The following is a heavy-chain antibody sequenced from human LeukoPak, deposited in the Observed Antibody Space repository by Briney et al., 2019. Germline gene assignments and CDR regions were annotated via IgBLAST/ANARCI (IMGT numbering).Heavy chain of an antibody. D-gene: IGHD3-16*02. Sequence: SETLSLTCAVSGGPISSSRYYWGWIRQPPGKGLEWIGNIHHSGTIYYKSSLTSRITMSVDTSKNQFSLKLSSVTAADTAVYYCARRARGRRLGELSKNYFDYWGQGTLVTVSS. CDR2: IHHSGTI. CDR3: ARRARGRRLGELSKNYFDY. J-gene: IGHJ4*02. V-gene: IGHV4-39*07. CDR1: GGPISSSRYY.